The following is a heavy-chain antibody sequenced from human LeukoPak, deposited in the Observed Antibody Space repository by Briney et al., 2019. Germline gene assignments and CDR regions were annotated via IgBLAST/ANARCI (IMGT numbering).Heavy chain of an antibody. CDR1: GFTFSDYY. CDR3: AKGGSYYDSSGSTWFDY. Sequence: GGSLRLSCAASGFTFSDYYMSWIRQAPGKGLEWVAVISYDGSNKYYADSVKGRFTISRDNSKNTLYLQMNSLRAEDTAVYYCAKGGSYYDSSGSTWFDYWGQGTLVTVSS. CDR2: ISYDGSNK. J-gene: IGHJ4*02. D-gene: IGHD3-22*01. V-gene: IGHV3-30*18.